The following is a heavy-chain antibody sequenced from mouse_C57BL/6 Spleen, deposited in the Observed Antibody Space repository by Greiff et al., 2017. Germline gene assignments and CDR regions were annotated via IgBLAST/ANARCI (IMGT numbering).Heavy chain of an antibody. CDR1: GYTFTSYW. V-gene: IGHV1-50*01. D-gene: IGHD1-1*01. CDR2: IDPSDSYT. CDR3: AREGLTTVVAPDV. Sequence: VQLQQPGAELVKPGASVKMSCKASGYTFTSYWMQWVKQRPGQGLEWLGEIDPSDSYTNYNQKFKGKATVTVDTSSSTAYMQLSSLTSEESAVYYCAREGLTTVVAPDVWGTGTTVTVSS. J-gene: IGHJ1*03.